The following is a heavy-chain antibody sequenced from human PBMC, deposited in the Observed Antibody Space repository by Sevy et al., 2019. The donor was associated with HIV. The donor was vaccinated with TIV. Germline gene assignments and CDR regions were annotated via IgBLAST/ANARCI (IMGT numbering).Heavy chain of an antibody. Sequence: GGSLRLSCAASGFTFSKYSMSWVRQPPGKGLEWVSTLSFGCGEINHADSVKGRFTISRDNSKNSRYLQMNDRGAEDTAVYYCAREGCTKPHDYWGQGTLVTVSS. CDR1: GFTFSKYS. D-gene: IGHD2-8*01. V-gene: IGHV3-23*01. CDR2: LSFGCGEI. CDR3: AREGCTKPHDY. J-gene: IGHJ4*02.